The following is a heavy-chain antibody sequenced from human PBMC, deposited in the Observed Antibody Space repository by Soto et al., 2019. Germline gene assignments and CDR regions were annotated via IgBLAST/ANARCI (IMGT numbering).Heavy chain of an antibody. CDR2: ISGSGGST. V-gene: IGHV3-23*01. D-gene: IGHD2-2*03. J-gene: IGHJ6*02. CDR1: GFTFSSYA. CDR3: AGGLDIVLVPAALYTSYGMDV. Sequence: GGSLRLSCAASGFTFSSYAMSWVRQAPGEGLEWVSAISGSGGSTYYADSVKGRFTISRDNSKNTLYLQMNSLRAEDTAVYYCAGGLDIVLVPAALYTSYGMDVWGQGTTVTVSS.